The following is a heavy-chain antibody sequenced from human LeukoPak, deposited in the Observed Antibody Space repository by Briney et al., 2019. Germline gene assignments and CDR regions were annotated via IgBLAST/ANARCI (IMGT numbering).Heavy chain of an antibody. V-gene: IGHV4-30-2*01. CDR3: ARGIASRITRMAYYYYGMDV. Sequence: ASETLSLTCAVSGGSISSGGYSWRWIRKLAGKGLEWIGYIYHSGSTYYDPSLKSRVTISVDTSKNQFSLKLSSVTAADTAVYYCARGIASRITRMAYYYYGMDVCGQGTTVTVSS. CDR1: GGSISSGGYS. D-gene: IGHD1-14*01. CDR2: IYHSGST. J-gene: IGHJ6*02.